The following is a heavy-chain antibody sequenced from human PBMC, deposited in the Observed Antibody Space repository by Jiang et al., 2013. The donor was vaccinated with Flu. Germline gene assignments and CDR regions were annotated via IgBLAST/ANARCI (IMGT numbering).Heavy chain of an antibody. J-gene: IGHJ6*02. CDR1: GGSFSGYY. Sequence: LLKPSETLSLTCAVYGGSFSGYYWSWIRQPPGKGLEWIGEINHSGSTNYNPSLKSRVTISVDTSKNQFSLKLSSVTAADTAVYYCASTSPWAAAGTDNYYYYYYGMDVWGQGTTVTVSS. D-gene: IGHD6-13*01. CDR2: INHSGST. CDR3: ASTSPWAAAGTDNYYYYYYGMDV. V-gene: IGHV4-34*01.